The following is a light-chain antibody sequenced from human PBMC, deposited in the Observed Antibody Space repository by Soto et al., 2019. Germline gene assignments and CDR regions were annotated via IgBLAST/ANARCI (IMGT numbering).Light chain of an antibody. J-gene: IGLJ1*01. CDR1: SSDVGGYDY. V-gene: IGLV2-14*03. CDR3: SSYTRSGVYV. CDR2: DVS. Sequence: QSVLTQPASVSGSPGQSITISCTGTSSDVGGYDYVSWYQHHPGKAPKLMIYDVSNRPSGVSNRFSGSKSGSTASLTISGLQAEDDTDYSCSSYTRSGVYVFGAGTKVTVL.